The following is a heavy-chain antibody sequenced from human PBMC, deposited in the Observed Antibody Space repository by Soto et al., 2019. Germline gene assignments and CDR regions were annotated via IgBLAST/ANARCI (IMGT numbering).Heavy chain of an antibody. D-gene: IGHD1-26*01. V-gene: IGHV3-33*01. CDR2: ICYDGSHK. CDR3: ARAVGPFDY. Sequence: QVQVVESGGGVVQPGRSLRLSCAASGFTFSTYGMHWVRQAPGMGLEWVAVICYDGSHKDYADSVKGRFTISRDNSKTTLYLQMNSLRVEDTDEYYCARAVGPFDYWGQGTLVTVSS. CDR1: GFTFSTYG. J-gene: IGHJ4*02.